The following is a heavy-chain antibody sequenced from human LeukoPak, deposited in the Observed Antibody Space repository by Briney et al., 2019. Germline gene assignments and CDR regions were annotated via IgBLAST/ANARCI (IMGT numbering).Heavy chain of an antibody. CDR1: GFTFSSYS. D-gene: IGHD5-24*01. Sequence: GGSLRLSCAASGFTFSSYSMNWVRQAPGKGLEWVSSISSSSSYIYYADSVKGRFTISRDNAKNSLYLQMNSLRAEDTAVYYCARRGDGYNSDYWGQGALVTVSS. J-gene: IGHJ4*02. CDR2: ISSSSSYI. V-gene: IGHV3-21*01. CDR3: ARRGDGYNSDY.